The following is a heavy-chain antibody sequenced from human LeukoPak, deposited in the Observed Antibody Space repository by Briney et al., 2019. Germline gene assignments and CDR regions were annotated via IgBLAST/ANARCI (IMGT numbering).Heavy chain of an antibody. CDR1: GYSISSGYY. J-gene: IGHJ4*02. CDR2: IYHSGST. Sequence: SETLSLTCTVSGYSISSGYYWGWIRQPPGKGLVWIGSIYHSGSTYYNPSLKSRVTISVDTSKNQFSLKLSSVTAADTAVFYCASINVDSSGSYNFDYWGQRTLVTVSS. D-gene: IGHD6-19*01. V-gene: IGHV4-38-2*02. CDR3: ASINVDSSGSYNFDY.